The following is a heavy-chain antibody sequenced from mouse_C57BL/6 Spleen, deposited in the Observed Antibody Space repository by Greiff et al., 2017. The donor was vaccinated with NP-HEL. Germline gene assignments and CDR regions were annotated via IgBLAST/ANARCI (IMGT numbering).Heavy chain of an antibody. CDR1: GYTFTSYW. D-gene: IGHD1-1*01. Sequence: QVQLKESGAELAKPGASVKLSCKASGYTFTSYWMHWVKQRPGQGLEWIGYINPSSGYTKYNQKFKDKATLTADKSSSTAYMQLSSLTYEDSAVYYCASPYYYGSSYFAYWGQGTLVTVSA. V-gene: IGHV1-7*01. CDR3: ASPYYYGSSYFAY. J-gene: IGHJ3*01. CDR2: INPSSGYT.